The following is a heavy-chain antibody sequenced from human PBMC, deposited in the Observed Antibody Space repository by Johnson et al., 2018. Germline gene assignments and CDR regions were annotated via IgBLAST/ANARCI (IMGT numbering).Heavy chain of an antibody. V-gene: IGHV3-9*01. D-gene: IGHD3-22*01. Sequence: VQLVQSGGGLVKPGGSLRLSCAASGFTFDDYAMHWVRQAPGKGLEWVSGISWNSGSIGYADSVKGRFTISRDNAKNSLYLQMNSLRAEDTALYYCAKHSSAYISLSYFQHWGQGTLVTVSS. CDR1: GFTFDDYA. CDR3: AKHSSAYISLSYFQH. J-gene: IGHJ1*01. CDR2: ISWNSGSI.